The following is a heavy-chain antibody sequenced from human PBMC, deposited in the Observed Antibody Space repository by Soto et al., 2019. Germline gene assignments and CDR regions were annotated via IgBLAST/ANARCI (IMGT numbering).Heavy chain of an antibody. CDR2: INHSGST. J-gene: IGHJ4*02. CDR1: GGSFSGYY. D-gene: IGHD3-22*01. V-gene: IGHV4-34*01. CDR3: ALRSMAVVPEY. Sequence: SETLSLTCTVYGGSFSGYYLTWIRQPPGTGLEWIGEINHSGSTNYNPSLKSRVTMSVDTSKNQCSLTLSSMTAADTAVYYCALRSMAVVPEYWGQGTLVTVSS.